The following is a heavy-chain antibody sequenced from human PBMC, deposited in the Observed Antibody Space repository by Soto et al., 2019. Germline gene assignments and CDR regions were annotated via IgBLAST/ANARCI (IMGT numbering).Heavy chain of an antibody. CDR1: GFTFSNAW. CDR3: TTAAEYSGYDWDYYYYYGMDV. V-gene: IGHV3-15*07. J-gene: IGHJ6*02. Sequence: PGGSLRLSCAASGFTFSNAWMNWVRQAPGKGLEWVGRIKSKTDGGTTDYAAPVKGRFTISRDDSKNTLYLQMNSLKTEDTAVYYCTTAAEYSGYDWDYYYYYGMDVWGQGTTVTVSS. CDR2: IKSKTDGGTT. D-gene: IGHD5-12*01.